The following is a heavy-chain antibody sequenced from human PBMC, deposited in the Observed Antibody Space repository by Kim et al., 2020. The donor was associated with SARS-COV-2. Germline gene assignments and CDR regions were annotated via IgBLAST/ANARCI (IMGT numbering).Heavy chain of an antibody. D-gene: IGHD3-10*01. Sequence: AKKFQGRVTITADKSTSTAYMELSSLRSEDTAVYYCASPPYGSGSYFFDYRGQGTLVTVSS. CDR3: ASPPYGSGSYFFDY. V-gene: IGHV1-69*02. J-gene: IGHJ4*02.